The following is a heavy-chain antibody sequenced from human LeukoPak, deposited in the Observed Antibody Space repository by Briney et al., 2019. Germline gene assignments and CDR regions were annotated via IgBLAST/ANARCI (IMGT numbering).Heavy chain of an antibody. D-gene: IGHD1-26*01. J-gene: IGHJ4*02. CDR3: AKYSGSYVGFDY. CDR2: LYSGGTT. CDR1: GFTVSSNY. Sequence: PGGSLRLSCAASGFTVSSNYMSWVRQAPGKGLEWVSLLYSGGTTYYADSVKGRFTISRDNAKNTLYLQVNSLRAEDTAVYYCAKYSGSYVGFDYWGQGTLVTVSS. V-gene: IGHV3-66*02.